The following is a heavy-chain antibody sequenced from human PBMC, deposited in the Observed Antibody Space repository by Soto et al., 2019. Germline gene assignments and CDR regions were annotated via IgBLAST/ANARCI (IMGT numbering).Heavy chain of an antibody. CDR3: ATRNLAGCSGTDCLYYFDY. D-gene: IGHD2-2*01. CDR1: GFTFSGFT. V-gene: IGHV3-48*02. CDR2: ISRGGETI. Sequence: EVQLVESGGGLVQPGGSLRLSCAASGFTFSGFTMNWVRQAPGRGLEWVSYISRGGETIYYADSVKGRFTISRDNAGNSLYLQMTSLRDEDTAVYYCATRNLAGCSGTDCLYYFDYWGQGTLVTVSS. J-gene: IGHJ4*02.